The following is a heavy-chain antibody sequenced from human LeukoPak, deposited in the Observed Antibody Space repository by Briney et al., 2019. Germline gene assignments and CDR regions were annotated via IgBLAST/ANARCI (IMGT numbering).Heavy chain of an antibody. J-gene: IGHJ4*02. CDR2: ISYDGSNK. V-gene: IGHV3-30-3*01. Sequence: GGSLRLSCAASRFTFSSYAMHWVRQAPGKGLEWVAVISYDGSNKYYADSVKGRFTISRDNSKNTLYLQMNSLRAEDTAVYYCARDEPGGYWGQGTLVTVSS. CDR1: RFTFSSYA. CDR3: ARDEPGGY. D-gene: IGHD2-15*01.